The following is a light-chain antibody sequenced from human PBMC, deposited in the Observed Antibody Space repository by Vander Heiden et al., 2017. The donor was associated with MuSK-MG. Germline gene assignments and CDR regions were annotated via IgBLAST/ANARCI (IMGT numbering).Light chain of an antibody. J-gene: IGKJ3*01. CDR1: QGISNS. CDR3: QQDYSTPS. CDR2: AAS. V-gene: IGKV1-NL1*01. Sequence: DIQMTQSPSSLSASVGDRVTITCRASQGISNSLAWYQQKPGKAPKLLLYAASRWESGVPYRFSGSGSGTEYTLTSSSRQPEDFATYYWQQDYSTPSFGHGTKVXIK.